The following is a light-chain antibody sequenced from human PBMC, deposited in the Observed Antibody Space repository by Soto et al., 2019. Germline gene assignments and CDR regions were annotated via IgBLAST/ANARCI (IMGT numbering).Light chain of an antibody. J-gene: IGKJ3*01. CDR1: QSVSTN. V-gene: IGKV3-15*01. Sequence: EIVMTQSPVTLSVSPGERATLSCRASQSVSTNLAWYQQKPGQAPRLLIYGATGRATDVPARFTGSGSGTEFTLTISSLQSGDFAVYYCQYSRHLPLFGPGTKVDMK. CDR2: GAT. CDR3: QYSRHLPL.